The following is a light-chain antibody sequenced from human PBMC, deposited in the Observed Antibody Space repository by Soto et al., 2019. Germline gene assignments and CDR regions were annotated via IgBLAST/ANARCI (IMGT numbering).Light chain of an antibody. J-gene: IGKJ5*01. V-gene: IGKV4-1*01. CDR1: QNVLYYANNKNY. Sequence: DIVMTQSPDSLAVSLGEGATINCKSSQNVLYYANNKNYLAWYQQKPGQPPRLLIYWASTRESGVPDRFSGSGSGTDFTLTINSLQVEDVAVYYCQQYYNSPRTFGQGTRLEIK. CDR2: WAS. CDR3: QQYYNSPRT.